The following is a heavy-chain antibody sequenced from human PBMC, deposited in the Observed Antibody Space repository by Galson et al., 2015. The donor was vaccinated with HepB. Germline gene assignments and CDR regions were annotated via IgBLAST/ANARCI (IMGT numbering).Heavy chain of an antibody. CDR1: GFTFSSYG. J-gene: IGHJ4*02. D-gene: IGHD6-19*01. CDR3: ARGLSGWDFDY. Sequence: SLRLSCAASGFTFSSYGMHWVRQAPGKGLEWVAVIWYDGSNKYYADSVKGRFTISRDNSKNTLYLQMNSLRAEDTAVYHCARGLSGWDFDYWGQGTLVTVSS. V-gene: IGHV3-33*08. CDR2: IWYDGSNK.